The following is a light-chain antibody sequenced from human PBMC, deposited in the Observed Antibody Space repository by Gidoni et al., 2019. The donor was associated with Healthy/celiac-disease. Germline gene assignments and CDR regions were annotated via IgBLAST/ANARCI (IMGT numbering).Light chain of an antibody. CDR2: DAS. J-gene: IGKJ3*01. CDR3: QQYDNLWDLT. CDR1: QDISNY. Sequence: IQMTQSPSSLSASVGDRVTITCQASQDISNYLNWYQQKPGKAPKLLIYDASNLETGVPSRFSGSGSGTDFTFTISSLQPEDIATYYCQQYDNLWDLTFXPXTKVDIK. V-gene: IGKV1-33*01.